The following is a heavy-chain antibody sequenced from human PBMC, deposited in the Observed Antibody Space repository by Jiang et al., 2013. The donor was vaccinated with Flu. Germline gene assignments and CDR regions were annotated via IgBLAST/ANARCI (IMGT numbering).Heavy chain of an antibody. D-gene: IGHD6-13*01. V-gene: IGHV5-51*01. CDR3: ARLAGRYSSYFGMDV. CDR2: IYPGDSDT. Sequence: SCKGSGYSFTSYYIAWVRQMPGKGLEWMGIIYPGDSDTRYSPSFQGQVTISADKSISTAYLQWSSVKASDTAMYYCARLAGRYSSYFGMDVWGQGTTVTVSS. CDR1: GYSFTSYY. J-gene: IGHJ6*02.